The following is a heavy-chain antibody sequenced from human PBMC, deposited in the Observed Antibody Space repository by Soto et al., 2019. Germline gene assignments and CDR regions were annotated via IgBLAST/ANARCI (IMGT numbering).Heavy chain of an antibody. CDR3: ARDSWGGPDG. D-gene: IGHD2-21*01. CDR2: ITNDGKSA. CDR1: GFTFSSYW. Sequence: VQLVESGGGLVQPGGSLRLSCAAAGFTFSSYWMQWVRQTPGKGLVWVGRITNDGKSAYYADSVKGRFTISRDNAKNKLYLQMNGLRDDDTSVFYCARDSWGGPDGWGKGTTVIVTS. J-gene: IGHJ6*04. V-gene: IGHV3-74*01.